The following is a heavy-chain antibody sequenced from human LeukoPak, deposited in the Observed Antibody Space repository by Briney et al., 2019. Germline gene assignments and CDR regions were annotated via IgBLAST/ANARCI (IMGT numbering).Heavy chain of an antibody. D-gene: IGHD5-24*01. CDR1: ESNFTNYW. V-gene: IGHV5-51*01. J-gene: IGHJ3*01. CDR3: ARRRLAFDL. Sequence: GESLKISCKGSESNFTNYWIGWVRQMPGKGPEWLGIIYPGDSDTRYSPSFQGHVTISADKSISTAYLHWSSLRTSDTAMYYCARRRLAFDLWGQGTMVTVSS. CDR2: IYPGDSDT.